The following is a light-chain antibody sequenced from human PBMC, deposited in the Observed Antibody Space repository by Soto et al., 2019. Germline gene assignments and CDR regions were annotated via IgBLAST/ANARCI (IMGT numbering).Light chain of an antibody. V-gene: IGLV2-8*01. J-gene: IGLJ3*02. Sequence: QSALTQPPSASGSPGQSVAISCTATSSDVGGYNYVSWYQQHPGKAPKLMIYEVTKRPSGVPDRFSGSKSGNTASLTVSGLQAEDEADYYCSSHAGINNVVFGGGTKVTVL. CDR1: SSDVGGYNY. CDR3: SSHAGINNVV. CDR2: EVT.